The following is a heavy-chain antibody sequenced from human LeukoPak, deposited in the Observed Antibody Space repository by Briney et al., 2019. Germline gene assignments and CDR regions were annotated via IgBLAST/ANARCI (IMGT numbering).Heavy chain of an antibody. V-gene: IGHV4-61*02. Sequence: SETLSLTCTVSGGSISSGRNYWTWIRQPAGKGLEWIGRIYIFSGSTNYNPSLKSRVTISVDTSKNQFSLKLSSVTAADTAVYYCARRVLQGRTLGIVGATHSHNWFDPWGQGTLVTVSS. CDR3: ARRVLQGRTLGIVGATHSHNWFDP. CDR1: GGSISSGRNY. D-gene: IGHD1-26*01. CDR2: IYIFSGST. J-gene: IGHJ5*02.